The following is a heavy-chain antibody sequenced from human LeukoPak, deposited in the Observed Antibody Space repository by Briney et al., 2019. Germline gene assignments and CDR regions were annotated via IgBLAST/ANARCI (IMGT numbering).Heavy chain of an antibody. CDR2: IKGDGSEE. CDR1: GFTFSSYA. D-gene: IGHD4-17*01. V-gene: IGHV3-7*01. CDR3: AKDRYGDYEWGYYYYYGMDV. J-gene: IGHJ6*02. Sequence: GGSLRLSCAASGFTFSSYAMSWVRQAPGKGLEWVASIKGDGSEESTLDSVKGRFSIFRDNAKNSLNLQMNSLRAEDTAVYYCAKDRYGDYEWGYYYYYGMDVWGQGTTVTVSS.